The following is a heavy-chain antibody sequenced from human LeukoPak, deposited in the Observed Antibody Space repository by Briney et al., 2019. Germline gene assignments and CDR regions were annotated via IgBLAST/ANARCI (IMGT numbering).Heavy chain of an antibody. CDR1: GFTFSSYW. V-gene: IGHV3-74*01. Sequence: PGGSLRLSWAASGFTFSSYWMHWVRQAPGKGLVWVSRISSDGSTTTYADSVKGRFTISRDNAKNTLYLQMNSLRAEDTAVYFCARSERYYYDSSSYYAFDYWGQGTLVTVSS. CDR2: ISSDGSTT. CDR3: ARSERYYYDSSSYYAFDY. D-gene: IGHD3-22*01. J-gene: IGHJ4*02.